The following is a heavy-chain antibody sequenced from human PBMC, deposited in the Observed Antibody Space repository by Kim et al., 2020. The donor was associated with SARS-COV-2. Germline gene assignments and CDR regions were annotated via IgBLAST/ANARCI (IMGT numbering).Heavy chain of an antibody. CDR2: IYSGGST. Sequence: GGSLRLSCAASGFTVSSNYMSWVRQAPGKGLEWVSVIYSGGSTYYADSVKGRFTISRDNSKNTLYLQMNSLRAEDTAVYYCARDRLAIAAAGKQKSYYYYGMDVWGQGTTVTVSS. CDR1: GFTVSSNY. J-gene: IGHJ6*02. CDR3: ARDRLAIAAAGKQKSYYYYGMDV. V-gene: IGHV3-53*01. D-gene: IGHD6-13*01.